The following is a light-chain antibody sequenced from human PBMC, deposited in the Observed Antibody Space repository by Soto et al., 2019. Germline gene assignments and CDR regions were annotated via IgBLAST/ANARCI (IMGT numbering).Light chain of an antibody. V-gene: IGKV3-20*01. J-gene: IGKJ2*01. Sequence: MVLTQSPGPLSSSPGEIATLSCRASQSVTNRFLAWYQQKPGQAPMVLIYGAYSRATGIPDRFSGSGSGTDFTNTISRVALEDFAVYSCQQDGSSPYTFGRGTMLEIK. CDR2: GAY. CDR1: QSVTNRF. CDR3: QQDGSSPYT.